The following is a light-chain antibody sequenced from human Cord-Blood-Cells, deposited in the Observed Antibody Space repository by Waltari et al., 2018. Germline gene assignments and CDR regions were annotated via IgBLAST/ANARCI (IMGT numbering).Light chain of an antibody. CDR2: AAS. J-gene: IGKJ1*01. CDR3: QKYNSAPWT. Sequence: DIQMTQSPSSLSASVGARVTITCRASQSITNSLAWYQQKPGKVPKLLIYAASTLPSGVPSRFSGSGSGTDFTLTISSLQPEDVATYYCQKYNSAPWTFGQGTKVEIK. V-gene: IGKV1-27*01. CDR1: QSITNS.